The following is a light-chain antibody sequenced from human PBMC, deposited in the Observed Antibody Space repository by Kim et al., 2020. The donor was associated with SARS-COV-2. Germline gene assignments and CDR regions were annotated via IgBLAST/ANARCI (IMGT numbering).Light chain of an antibody. CDR3: MQAVQTPVT. V-gene: IGKV2-28*01. Sequence: PALISCSSRQSLLYSNGYTYLDWYLQKPGQSPQLLLYLASNRASGGPDRLSGGGSGTDFTLKISRVEAEDVGVYYCMQAVQTPVTFGQGTRLEIK. CDR1: QSLLYSNGYTY. J-gene: IGKJ5*01. CDR2: LAS.